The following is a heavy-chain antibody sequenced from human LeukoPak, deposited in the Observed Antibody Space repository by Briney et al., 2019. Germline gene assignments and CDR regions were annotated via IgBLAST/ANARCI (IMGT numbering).Heavy chain of an antibody. V-gene: IGHV4-39*01. CDR3: ARGPTSSGYYYRWFDP. CDR2: IYYTGGT. CDR1: GGSISNYY. J-gene: IGHJ5*02. Sequence: PSETLSLTCTVSGGSISNYYWGWIRQPPGEGLEWIGSIYYTGGTYYNTSLKSRVTISVDTSKNQFSLRLNSVTAADTAVYYCARGPTSSGYYYRWFDPWGQGTLVTVSS. D-gene: IGHD3-22*01.